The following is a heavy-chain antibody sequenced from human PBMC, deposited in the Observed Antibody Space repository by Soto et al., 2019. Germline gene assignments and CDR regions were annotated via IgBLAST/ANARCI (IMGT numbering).Heavy chain of an antibody. CDR2: IWYDGSNK. CDR1: GFTFSSYG. J-gene: IGHJ5*02. CDR3: ARADGDYEGGNWFDP. Sequence: QVQLVESGGGVVQPGRSLRLSCAASGFTFSSYGMHWVRQAPGKGLEWVAVIWYDGSNKYYADSVKGRFTISRDNSKNTLYLQMNSLRAEDTAVYYCARADGDYEGGNWFDPWGQGTLVTVSS. D-gene: IGHD4-17*01. V-gene: IGHV3-33*01.